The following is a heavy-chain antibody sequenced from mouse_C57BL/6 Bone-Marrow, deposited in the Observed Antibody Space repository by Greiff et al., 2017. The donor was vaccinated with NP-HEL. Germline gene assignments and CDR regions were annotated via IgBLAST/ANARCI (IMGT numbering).Heavy chain of an antibody. CDR3: TRFEGTTVVDYFDY. J-gene: IGHJ2*01. CDR2: IDPETGGT. Sequence: QVQLQQSGAELVRPGASVTLSCKASGYTFTDYEMHWVKQTPVHGLEWIGAIDPETGGTASNPKFTGKAILTADKSSSTAYMELRSLTSEDSAVYYCTRFEGTTVVDYFDYWGQGTTLTVSS. D-gene: IGHD1-1*01. CDR1: GYTFTDYE. V-gene: IGHV1-15*01.